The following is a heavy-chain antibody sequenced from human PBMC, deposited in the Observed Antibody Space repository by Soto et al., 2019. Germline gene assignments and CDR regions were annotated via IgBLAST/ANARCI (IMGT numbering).Heavy chain of an antibody. J-gene: IGHJ4*02. CDR2: IYSGGST. CDR3: ARAVCGSETCYNAPFFDY. V-gene: IGHV3-53*04. CDR1: GFTVSNNY. D-gene: IGHD3-10*01. Sequence: GGSLRLSCAASGFTVSNNYMSWVRQGPGKGLEWVSVIYSGGSTYYADSVKGRFTISRHNSKNTVYLQMNSLRVEDTALYYCARAVCGSETCYNAPFFDYWGLGTLVTVSS.